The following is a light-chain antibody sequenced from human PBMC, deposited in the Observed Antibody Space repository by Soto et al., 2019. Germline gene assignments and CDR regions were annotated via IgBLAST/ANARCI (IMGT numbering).Light chain of an antibody. J-gene: IGKJ5*01. CDR2: GAI. Sequence: DSQLTQSPSLLSTFVGDRVTITCRASQGIASNLAWYQQKPGKAPKLLIYGAITLQSGVPSRFSGSGSGTQFTLTITSLQPEDFATYYCQHLHIYPITFGQGTRLEIK. CDR3: QHLHIYPIT. CDR1: QGIASN. V-gene: IGKV1-9*01.